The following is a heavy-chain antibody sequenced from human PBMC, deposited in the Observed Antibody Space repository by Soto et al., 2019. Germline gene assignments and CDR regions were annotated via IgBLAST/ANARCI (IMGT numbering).Heavy chain of an antibody. CDR1: GDSISSSVW. J-gene: IGHJ4*02. V-gene: IGHV4-4*02. CDR2: VFHTGNT. Sequence: SEXLSLTCAVSGDSISSSVWWTWVRQPPGKGLEWIGEVFHTGNTNYNPSLKSRVTMSVDKSTNEFSLKVTSVTAADTAIYYCARKAWVRFDYWGQGALVTVSS. D-gene: IGHD7-27*01. CDR3: ARKAWVRFDY.